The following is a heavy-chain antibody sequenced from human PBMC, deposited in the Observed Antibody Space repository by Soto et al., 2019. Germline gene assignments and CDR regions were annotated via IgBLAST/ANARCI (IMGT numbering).Heavy chain of an antibody. V-gene: IGHV3-23*01. D-gene: IGHD2-21*02. CDR3: AKETPGGYCGVDS. Sequence: EVQLLESGGGLVQPGGSLRLSCAASGFTFSAYAMSWVRQAPGKGLEWVSTLSGNGVSTFYADSVKGRFTISRANAKNTLTLQMISLRAEDTAVYYRAKETPGGYCGVDSWGQGALVTVCS. J-gene: IGHJ5*01. CDR2: LSGNGVST. CDR1: GFTFSAYA.